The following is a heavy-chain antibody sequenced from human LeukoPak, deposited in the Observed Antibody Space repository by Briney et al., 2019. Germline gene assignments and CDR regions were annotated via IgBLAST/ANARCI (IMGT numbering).Heavy chain of an antibody. CDR2: SGST. V-gene: IGHV4-39*01. CDR1: GVSISNNYFY. D-gene: IGHD1-26*01. J-gene: IGHJ4*02. CDR3: ATLGLLRGAGFNLATHFDY. Sequence: PSETLSLTCTVSGVSISNNYFYWAWIRQPPGKGLELIGYSGSTFYNSSLKSRVTISADTSQNQFSLSLTSVTAADTAVYYCATLGLLRGAGFNLATHFDYWGQGTLVAASA.